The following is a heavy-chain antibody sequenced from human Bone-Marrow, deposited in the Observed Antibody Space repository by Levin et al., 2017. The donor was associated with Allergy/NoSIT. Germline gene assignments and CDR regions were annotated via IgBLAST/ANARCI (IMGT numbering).Heavy chain of an antibody. CDR3: ARGNVVTRLDY. Sequence: SETLSLVCTVSGGYLTSHYWTWIRQPPGKGLEWIGYIYNSGSSSYNPSLKSRVTMSVDTSKNQFSLKLSSVIAADTAMYYCARGNVVTRLDYWGQGTPVIVSS. CDR1: GGYLTSHY. V-gene: IGHV4-59*11. CDR2: IYNSGSS. J-gene: IGHJ4*02. D-gene: IGHD2-21*02.